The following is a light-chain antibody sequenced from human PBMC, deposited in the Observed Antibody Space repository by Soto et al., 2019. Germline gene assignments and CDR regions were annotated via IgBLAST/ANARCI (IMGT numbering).Light chain of an antibody. CDR3: QKYNSAPLT. CDR1: QTISSW. Sequence: IRMTQSPSSLSASTGDRVTITCRASQTISSWLAWYQQKPGKAPKLLIYKASTLKSGVPSRFSGSGSGTEFTLTISSLQPEDVATYYCQKYNSAPLTFGGGTKVDNK. CDR2: KAS. J-gene: IGKJ4*01. V-gene: IGKV1-5*03.